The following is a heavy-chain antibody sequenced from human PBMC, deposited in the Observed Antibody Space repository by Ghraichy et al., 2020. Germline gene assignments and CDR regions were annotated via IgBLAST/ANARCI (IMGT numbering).Heavy chain of an antibody. J-gene: IGHJ4*02. D-gene: IGHD3-10*01. Sequence: GGSLRLSCAASGFTFSSYSMSWVRQAPGKGLEWVSFISSSGSTIYHADSVKGRFTISRDNAKNSLYLQMNSLRDEDTAVYYCARGIRFGELVSGFDSWGQGSLVTVSS. CDR3: ARGIRFGELVSGFDS. V-gene: IGHV3-48*02. CDR1: GFTFSSYS. CDR2: ISSSGSTI.